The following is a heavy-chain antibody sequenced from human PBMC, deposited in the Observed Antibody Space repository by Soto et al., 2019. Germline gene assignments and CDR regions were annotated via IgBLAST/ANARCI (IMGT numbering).Heavy chain of an antibody. J-gene: IGHJ6*02. V-gene: IGHV4-34*12. Sequence: SETLSLTCAVYGGSFSAYYWSWVRQPPGKGLEWIGEIIHSESTKFNPSLKSRVTISVDTSKNQFSLKLSSVTAADTAVYYCARQRPTDGRWEFANYYGMDVWGQGTPVTVSS. CDR3: ARQRPTDGRWEFANYYGMDV. CDR1: GGSFSAYY. CDR2: IIHSEST. D-gene: IGHD1-26*01.